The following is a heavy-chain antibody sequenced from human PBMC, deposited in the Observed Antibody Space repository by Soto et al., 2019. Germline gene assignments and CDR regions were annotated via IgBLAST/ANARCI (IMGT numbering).Heavy chain of an antibody. Sequence: LRLSCAASGFICSSYDMSWVRQAPGKALEWVSTILVSDSTHYDDSVRGRFTISRDRSKNTAYLQMNSLTAGDTAVYYCAKATATGGGAFDISGQGTMVTVSS. J-gene: IGHJ3*02. V-gene: IGHV3-23*01. CDR2: ILVSDST. CDR3: AKATATGGGAFDI. D-gene: IGHD2-8*02. CDR1: GFICSSYD.